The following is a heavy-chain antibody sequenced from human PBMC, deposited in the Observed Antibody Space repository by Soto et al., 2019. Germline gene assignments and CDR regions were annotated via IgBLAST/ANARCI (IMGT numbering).Heavy chain of an antibody. J-gene: IGHJ6*02. D-gene: IGHD1-20*01. V-gene: IGHV6-1*01. Sequence: SQTLSLTCAISGDSVSSNSAAWNWIRQSPSRGLKWLGRTYYRSKCYIDYAISVKGRITINPDTSKNQFSLQLNSVTPEDTAVYYCARDEHNRGSYGMDVWGQGTTVTVSS. CDR2: TYYRSKCYI. CDR3: ARDEHNRGSYGMDV. CDR1: GDSVSSNSAA.